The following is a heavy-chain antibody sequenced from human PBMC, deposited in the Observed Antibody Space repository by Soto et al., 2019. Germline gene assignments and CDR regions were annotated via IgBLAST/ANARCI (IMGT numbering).Heavy chain of an antibody. J-gene: IGHJ6*02. Sequence: QVQLVQSGAEVKKPGSSVKVSCKASGGTFSSYAISWVRQAPGQGLEWMGGIIPIFGTANYAQKFQGRVTITADESTSTAYMALSSLRSEDTAVYYCARDHFGGYSGYDSLYYYYYGMDVWGQGTTVTVSS. V-gene: IGHV1-69*12. D-gene: IGHD5-12*01. CDR3: ARDHFGGYSGYDSLYYYYYGMDV. CDR1: GGTFSSYA. CDR2: IIPIFGTA.